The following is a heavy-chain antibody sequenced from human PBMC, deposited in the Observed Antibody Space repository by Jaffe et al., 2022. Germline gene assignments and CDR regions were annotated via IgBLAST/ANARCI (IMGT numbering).Heavy chain of an antibody. CDR1: GGSISSGGYS. J-gene: IGHJ4*02. CDR2: IYHSGST. V-gene: IGHV4-30-2*01. D-gene: IGHD3-16*02. Sequence: QLQLQESGSGLVKPSQTLSLTCAVSGGSISSGGYSWSWIRQPPGKGLEWIGYIYHSGSTYYNPSLKSRVTISVDRSKNQFSLKLSSVTAADTAVYYCARVEYDYIWGSYRPSHFDYWGQGTLVTVSS. CDR3: ARVEYDYIWGSYRPSHFDY.